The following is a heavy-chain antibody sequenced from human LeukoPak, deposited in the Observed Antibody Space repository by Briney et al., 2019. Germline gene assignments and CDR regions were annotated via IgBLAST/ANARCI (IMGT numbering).Heavy chain of an antibody. V-gene: IGHV1-18*01. D-gene: IGHD3-10*01. Sequence: ASVKVSCKPSAGTFSNYAVSWVRQAPGQGLEWMGWISAYNGNTNYAQKLQGRVTMTTDTSTSTAYMELRSLRSDDTAVYYCAREHQDRYYGSGSYSQIDYWGQGTLVTVSS. CDR3: AREHQDRYYGSGSYSQIDY. CDR2: ISAYNGNT. CDR1: AGTFSNYA. J-gene: IGHJ4*02.